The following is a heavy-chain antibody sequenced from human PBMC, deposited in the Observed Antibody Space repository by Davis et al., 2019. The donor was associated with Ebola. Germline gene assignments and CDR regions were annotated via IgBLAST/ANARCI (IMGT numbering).Heavy chain of an antibody. CDR2: IRSKAYPGTT. V-gene: IGHV3-49*03. CDR1: GFTFGDYA. D-gene: IGHD6-19*01. J-gene: IGHJ3*02. Sequence: GESLKISCTASGFTFGDYAMSWFRQAPGKGLEWVGFIRSKAYPGTTKYAASVKGRFTISRDDSKSVAYLQMNSLRTEDTAVYYCAKDLYSSGWWGGAFDIWGQGTMVTVSS. CDR3: AKDLYSSGWWGGAFDI.